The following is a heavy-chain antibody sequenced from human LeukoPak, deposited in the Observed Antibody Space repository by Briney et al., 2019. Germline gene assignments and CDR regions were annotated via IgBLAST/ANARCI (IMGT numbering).Heavy chain of an antibody. D-gene: IGHD5-12*01. CDR3: ARDQGGYSTDFDF. CDR2: INGGGTRS. J-gene: IGHJ4*02. CDR1: GFTSSSSV. Sequence: GGSLRLSCAASGFTSSSSVMSWVRQAPGKGLEWVSTINGGGTRSYYAVSVNGRFIISRDNSMNTLYLQMNGLRAEDTAVYYCARDQGGYSTDFDFWGQGTLVTVSS. V-gene: IGHV3-23*01.